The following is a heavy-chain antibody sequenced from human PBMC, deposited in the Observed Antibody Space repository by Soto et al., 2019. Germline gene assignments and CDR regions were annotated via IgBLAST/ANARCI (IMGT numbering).Heavy chain of an antibody. CDR1: GDTFSFYS. Sequence: QVQLVQSGAEEMRPGSSVKVSCKASGDTFSFYSINWVRQAPGLGLEWMGRVNPILSLSNYAQRFQGRVTMTADKSTSTAYMVISSLRSEDTAIYYCATSYGSGYRAFDYWGQGAQVIVSS. V-gene: IGHV1-69*02. CDR2: VNPILSLS. D-gene: IGHD3-10*01. J-gene: IGHJ4*02. CDR3: ATSYGSGYRAFDY.